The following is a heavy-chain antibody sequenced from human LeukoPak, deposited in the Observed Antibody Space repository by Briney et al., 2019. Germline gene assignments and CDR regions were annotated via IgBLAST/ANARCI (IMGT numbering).Heavy chain of an antibody. CDR2: IQYDGSYK. CDR1: GFTFSFYG. CDR3: AKTSDQLLYSKFDF. J-gene: IGHJ4*02. Sequence: GESLRLSCATSGFTFSFYGMHWVRQAPGKGLEWVAFIQYDGSYKFYADSVQGRFSTSRDNSKSTLFLQMNSLRPDDTALYYCAKTSDQLLYSKFDFWGQGTLVTVSS. D-gene: IGHD2-2*02. V-gene: IGHV3-30*02.